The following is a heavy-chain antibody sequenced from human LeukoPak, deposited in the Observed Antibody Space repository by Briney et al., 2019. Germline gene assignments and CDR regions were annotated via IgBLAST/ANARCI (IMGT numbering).Heavy chain of an antibody. CDR2: IYSSGST. J-gene: IGHJ4*02. Sequence: SETPSLTCTVSGESINSFYWSWIRQPAGKGLEWIGRIYSSGSTNYSPSLKSRVTMSVDTSKNQFSLKLSSVTAADTAVYYCARETGTTGFLDYWGQGTLVTVSS. V-gene: IGHV4-4*07. CDR1: GESINSFY. D-gene: IGHD1-1*01. CDR3: ARETGTTGFLDY.